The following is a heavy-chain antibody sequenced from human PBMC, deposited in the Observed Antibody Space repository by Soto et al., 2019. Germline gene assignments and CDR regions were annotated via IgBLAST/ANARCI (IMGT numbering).Heavy chain of an antibody. Sequence: GGSLRLSCAASGFTFSSYGMHWVRQAPGKGLEWVAVISYDGSNKYYADSVKGRFTISRDNSKNTLYLQMNSLRAEDTAVYYCAKDLPLRIAARPGYFQHWGKGTLVTVSS. J-gene: IGHJ1*01. CDR1: GFTFSSYG. V-gene: IGHV3-30*18. CDR2: ISYDGSNK. D-gene: IGHD6-6*01. CDR3: AKDLPLRIAARPGYFQH.